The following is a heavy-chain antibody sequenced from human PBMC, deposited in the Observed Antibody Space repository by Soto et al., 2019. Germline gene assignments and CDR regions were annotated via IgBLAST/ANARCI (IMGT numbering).Heavy chain of an antibody. D-gene: IGHD2-8*01. CDR2: TYYRSKWYN. CDR1: GDSVSSNSAA. V-gene: IGHV6-1*01. J-gene: IGHJ4*02. Sequence: KQSQTLSLTCAISGDSVSSNSAAWNWIRQSPSRGLEWLGRTYYRSKWYNDYAVSVKSRITINPDTSKNQFSLQLNSVTPEDTAVYYCARDSTLYCTNGVCYPLTFDYWGQGTLVTVSS. CDR3: ARDSTLYCTNGVCYPLTFDY.